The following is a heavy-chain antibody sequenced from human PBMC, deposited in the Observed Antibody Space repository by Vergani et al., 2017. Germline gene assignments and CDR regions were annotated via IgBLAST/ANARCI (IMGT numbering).Heavy chain of an antibody. J-gene: IGHJ4*01. D-gene: IGHD6-19*01. CDR1: GGSFSSYT. Sequence: QVQLVQSGAEVKKPGSSVKVSCKASGGSFSSYTVSWVRQAPGQRPEWTGMIFPIIETTNYAQRFQGRLTITADTSTNTAYMELSSLTSDDTAVYYCARGLAVAGSENGFWGHGTLVTVSS. CDR2: IFPIIETT. V-gene: IGHV1-69*08. CDR3: ARGLAVAGSENGF.